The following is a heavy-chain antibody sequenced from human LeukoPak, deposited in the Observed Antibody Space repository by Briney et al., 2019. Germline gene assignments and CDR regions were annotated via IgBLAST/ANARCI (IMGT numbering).Heavy chain of an antibody. CDR2: ITPKSGDT. CDR1: GYTVSDFY. CDR3: ARVRLADERAWAY. Sequence: GASVKVSRKASGYTVSDFYIHWVRQAPGQGLEYVGWITPKSGDTYSPQRFRGRVTMTRDASISTAYMELSSLRSDDAAVYFCARVRLADERAWAYWGQGTLVTVSS. J-gene: IGHJ4*02. V-gene: IGHV1-2*02. D-gene: IGHD3-3*02.